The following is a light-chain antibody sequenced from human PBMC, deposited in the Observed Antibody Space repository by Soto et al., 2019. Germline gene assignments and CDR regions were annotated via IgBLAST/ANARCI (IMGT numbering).Light chain of an antibody. CDR1: QSVSSRF. CDR3: QQRSNWPT. CDR2: GAS. J-gene: IGKJ5*01. V-gene: IGKV3D-20*02. Sequence: EIVLTQSPGTLSLSPGERATLSCRASQSVSSRFLAWYQQKPGQAPRLLMYGASSRATGIPDRFSGTGSGTDFTLTISSLDPEDFAVYYCQQRSNWPTFGQGTRLEIK.